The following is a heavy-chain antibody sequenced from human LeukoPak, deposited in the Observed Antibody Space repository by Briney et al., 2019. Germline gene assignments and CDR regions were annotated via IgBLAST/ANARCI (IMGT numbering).Heavy chain of an antibody. Sequence: ASVKVSCKAFGYSFIKHHIHWVRQAPGQGLEWMGLLKLYDGSIRYAQKFQGRVTMTSDTSTSTVYMELSSLRSEDTAMYFCARDGGSFSYNTDVWGQGTTVTVSS. V-gene: IGHV1-46*01. CDR2: LKLYDGSI. D-gene: IGHD1-26*01. CDR1: GYSFIKHH. J-gene: IGHJ6*02. CDR3: ARDGGSFSYNTDV.